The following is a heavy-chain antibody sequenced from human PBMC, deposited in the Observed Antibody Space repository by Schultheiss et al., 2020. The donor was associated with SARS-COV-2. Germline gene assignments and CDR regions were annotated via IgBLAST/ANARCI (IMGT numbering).Heavy chain of an antibody. V-gene: IGHV1-18*04. CDR1: GYTFTGYY. J-gene: IGHJ4*02. CDR3: ARDLLLWFGELWRGFDY. Sequence: ASVKVSCKASGYTFTGYYMHWVRQAPGQGLEWMGWISAYNGNTNYAQKLQGRVTMTTDTSTSTAYMELRSLRSDDTAVYYCARDLLLWFGELWRGFDYWGQGTLVTVSS. CDR2: ISAYNGNT. D-gene: IGHD3-10*01.